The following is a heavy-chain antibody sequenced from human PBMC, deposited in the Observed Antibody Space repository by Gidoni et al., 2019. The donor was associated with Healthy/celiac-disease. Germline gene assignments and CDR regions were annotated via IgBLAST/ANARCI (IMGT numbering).Heavy chain of an antibody. Sequence: QLQLQESGPGLVKPSETLSLTCTVSGGSISSSSYYWGWIRQPPGKGLEWIGSIYYSGSTYYNPSPKSRVTISVDTSKNQFSLKLSSVTAADTAVYYCASSPHAYGDSQPLWFDYWGQGTLVTVSS. CDR1: GGSISSSSYY. CDR2: IYYSGST. J-gene: IGHJ4*02. V-gene: IGHV4-39*01. D-gene: IGHD4-17*01. CDR3: ASSPHAYGDSQPLWFDY.